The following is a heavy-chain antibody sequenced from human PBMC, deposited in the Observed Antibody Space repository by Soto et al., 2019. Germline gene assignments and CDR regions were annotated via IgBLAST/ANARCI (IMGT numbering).Heavy chain of an antibody. CDR1: GFTFRSYS. Sequence: EVQLVESGGGLVKPGGSLRLSCTASGFTFRSYSMTWVRQAPGKGLECVSSISSSTSYIFYADSVRGRFTISRDNSKNALEPQNNRRRAEDTAFYYWARVTTGYYSGGIDVWGQGTSVTVSS. CDR3: ARVTTGYYSGGIDV. D-gene: IGHD4-17*01. J-gene: IGHJ6*02. CDR2: ISSSTSYI. V-gene: IGHV3-21*01.